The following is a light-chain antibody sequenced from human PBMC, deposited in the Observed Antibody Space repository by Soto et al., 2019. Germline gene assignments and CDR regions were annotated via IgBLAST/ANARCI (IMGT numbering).Light chain of an antibody. CDR1: QSVSSSY. CDR3: QQYGSSPPWT. CDR2: GAS. V-gene: IGKV3-20*01. Sequence: IVWTQSPGTPSLSPGERATLSCRASQSVSSSYLACYQQKPGQAPRLIFYGASSRATGVPDRCSGSGSGTDLTLTISRLEPEDFAVYYCQQYGSSPPWTFGQGTKVDIK. J-gene: IGKJ1*01.